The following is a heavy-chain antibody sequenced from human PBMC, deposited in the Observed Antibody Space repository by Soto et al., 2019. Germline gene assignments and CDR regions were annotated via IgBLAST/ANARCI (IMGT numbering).Heavy chain of an antibody. Sequence: LRLSCAASGFTFDDYAMHWVRQAPGKGLEWVSGISWNSGSIGYADSVKGRFTISRDNAKNSLYLQMNSLRAEDTALYYCAKDIYYYDSSGYSFDYWGQGTLVTVSS. CDR2: ISWNSGSI. D-gene: IGHD3-22*01. CDR1: GFTFDDYA. V-gene: IGHV3-9*01. J-gene: IGHJ4*02. CDR3: AKDIYYYDSSGYSFDY.